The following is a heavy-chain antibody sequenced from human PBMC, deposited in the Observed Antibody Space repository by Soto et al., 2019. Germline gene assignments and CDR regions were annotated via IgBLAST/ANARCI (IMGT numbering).Heavy chain of an antibody. D-gene: IGHD6-13*01. V-gene: IGHV4-59*01. CDR1: GGSISSYY. Sequence: SETLSLTCTVSGGSISSYYWSWIRQPPGKGLEWIGYIYYSGSTNYNPSLKSRVTISVDTSKNQFSLKLSSVTAADTAVYYCARGFGAAAGWFDPWGQGTLVTVS. CDR3: ARGFGAAAGWFDP. CDR2: IYYSGST. J-gene: IGHJ5*02.